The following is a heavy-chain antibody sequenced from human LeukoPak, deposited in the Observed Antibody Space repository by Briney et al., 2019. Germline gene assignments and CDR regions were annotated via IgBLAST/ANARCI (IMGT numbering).Heavy chain of an antibody. CDR1: GYTFTNYD. D-gene: IGHD5-18*01. V-gene: IGHV1-46*01. CDR3: ARERETALYYFDY. CDR2: INPSGGST. Sequence: ASVKVSCKASGYTFTNYDMHWVRQAPGQGLEWMGIINPSGGSTSYAQKFQGRVTMTRDTSTSTVYMELSSLRSEDTAVYYCARERETALYYFDYWGQGTLVTVSS. J-gene: IGHJ4*02.